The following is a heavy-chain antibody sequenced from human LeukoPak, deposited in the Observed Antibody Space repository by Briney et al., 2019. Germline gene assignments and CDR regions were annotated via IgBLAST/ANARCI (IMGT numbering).Heavy chain of an antibody. V-gene: IGHV3-9*01. D-gene: IGHD2/OR15-2a*01. J-gene: IGHJ6*03. CDR1: GFTFDDYA. Sequence: GGSLRLSCAVSGFTFDDYAMHWVRQTPGKGLEWVSGISWNSGNIAYADFVGGRFTISRDNAKNSLSLQMNSLSDEDTAVYYCANDAYGGATFFYYMDVWGKGTTVTVSS. CDR2: ISWNSGNI. CDR3: ANDAYGGATFFYYMDV.